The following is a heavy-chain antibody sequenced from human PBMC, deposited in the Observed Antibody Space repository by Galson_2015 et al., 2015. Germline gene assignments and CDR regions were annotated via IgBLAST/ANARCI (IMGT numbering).Heavy chain of an antibody. CDR2: ISYDGSNK. CDR1: GFTFSSYA. J-gene: IGHJ4*02. V-gene: IGHV3-30*03. D-gene: IGHD5-12*01. Sequence: SLRLSCAASGFTFSSYAMSWVRQAPGKGLEWVAVISYDGSNKYYADSVKGRFTISRDNSKNTLYLQMNSLRAEDTAVYYCARESLVATRGGFDYWGQGTLVTVSS. CDR3: ARESLVATRGGFDY.